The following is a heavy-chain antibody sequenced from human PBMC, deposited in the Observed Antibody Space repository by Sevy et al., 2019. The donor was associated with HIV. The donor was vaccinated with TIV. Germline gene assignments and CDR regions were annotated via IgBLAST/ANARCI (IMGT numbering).Heavy chain of an antibody. CDR2: INPSGGGT. J-gene: IGHJ6*02. V-gene: IGHV1-46*01. CDR3: ARGSAVDSYYYYYGMDV. D-gene: IGHD6-13*01. CDR1: GYTFTRYY. Sequence: ASVKVSYKASGYTFTRYYLHWVRQAPGQGLEWMGIINPSGGGTTYAREFQGRVTMTRDRSTSTVYMEMSSLRSEDTALYYCARGSAVDSYYYYYGMDVWGQGTTVTVSS.